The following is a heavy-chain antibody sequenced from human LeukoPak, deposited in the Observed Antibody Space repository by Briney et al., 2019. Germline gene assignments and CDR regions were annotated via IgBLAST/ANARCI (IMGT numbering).Heavy chain of an antibody. CDR2: IYTGGST. Sequence: SETLSLTCTVSGGSISSGSYYWSWIRQPAGKGLEWIGRIYTGGSTNYNPSLKSRVTISVDTSKNQFSLKLSSVTAADTAVYYCAAAGGASYYHYGMDVWGQGTTVTVSS. CDR1: GGSISSGSYY. CDR3: AAAGGASYYHYGMDV. V-gene: IGHV4-61*02. J-gene: IGHJ6*02. D-gene: IGHD6-13*01.